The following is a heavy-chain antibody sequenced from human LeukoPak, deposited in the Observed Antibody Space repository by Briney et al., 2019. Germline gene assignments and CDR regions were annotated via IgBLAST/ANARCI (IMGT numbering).Heavy chain of an antibody. CDR3: ARAPVSYYYGSGSYYPYYYYYMDV. J-gene: IGHJ6*03. V-gene: IGHV6-1*01. Sequence: SQTLSLTCAISGDSVSSNSAAWNWIRQSPSRGLEWLGRTYYRSKWYNDYAVSVKSRITINPDTSKNQFSLQLNSVTPEDTAVYYCARAPVSYYYGSGSYYPYYYYYMDVWGKGTTVTISS. CDR1: GDSVSSNSAA. D-gene: IGHD3-10*01. CDR2: TYYRSKWYN.